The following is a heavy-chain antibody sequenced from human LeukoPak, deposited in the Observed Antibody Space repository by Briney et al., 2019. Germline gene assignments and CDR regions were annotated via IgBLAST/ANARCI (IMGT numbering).Heavy chain of an antibody. CDR1: GFTFSSYS. D-gene: IGHD3-10*01. V-gene: IGHV3-21*01. J-gene: IGHJ4*02. CDR3: APGSGSYYGSDFDY. Sequence: GGSLRLSCAASGFTFSSYSMNWVRQAPGKGLEWVSSISSSSYIYYADSVKGRFTISRDNAKNSLYLQLNSLRAEDTAVYYCAPGSGSYYGSDFDYWGQGTLVTVSS. CDR2: ISSSSYI.